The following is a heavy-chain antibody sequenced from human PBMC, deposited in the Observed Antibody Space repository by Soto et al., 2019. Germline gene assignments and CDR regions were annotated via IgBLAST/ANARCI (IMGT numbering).Heavy chain of an antibody. J-gene: IGHJ4*02. V-gene: IGHV1-69*08. CDR1: GGTFSSYT. Sequence: QVQLVQSGAEVKKPGSSVKVSCKASGGTFSSYTISWVRQAPGQGLEWMGRIIPILGIPNYAQKFQGRVTITADKSTSTAYMELSSLRSEDTAVYYFARDPSAYDLPAYWGQGTLVTVSS. D-gene: IGHD5-12*01. CDR2: IIPILGIP. CDR3: ARDPSAYDLPAY.